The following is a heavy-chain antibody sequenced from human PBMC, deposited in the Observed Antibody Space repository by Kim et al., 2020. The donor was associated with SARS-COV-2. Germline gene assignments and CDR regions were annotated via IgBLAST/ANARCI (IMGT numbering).Heavy chain of an antibody. CDR1: GFTFSTHA. J-gene: IGHJ4*02. CDR2: ISGSNGNT. V-gene: IGHV3-23*01. D-gene: IGHD3-22*01. CDR3: AKKYYYDTTGNFYLLLDS. Sequence: GGSLRLSCVASGFTFSTHAMNWVRQAPGKGLEWVSGISGSNGNTFYADSVKGRFTISRDNSKNTLYLQLNSLRAEDTALYYCAKKYYYDTTGNFYLLLDSWGQGTLVTVSS.